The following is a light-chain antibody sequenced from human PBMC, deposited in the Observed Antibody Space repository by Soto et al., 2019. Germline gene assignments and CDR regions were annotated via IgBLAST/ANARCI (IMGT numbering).Light chain of an antibody. J-gene: IGLJ1*01. CDR3: CSYAGSSTYV. V-gene: IGLV2-23*01. CDR1: SSDVGSYNL. CDR2: EGS. Sequence: VLTQPASVSGSPGQSITISCTGTSSDVGSYNLVSWYQQHPGKAPKLMIYEGSKRPSGVSNRFSGSKSGNTASLTISGLQAEDEADYYCCSYAGSSTYVFGTGTKATVL.